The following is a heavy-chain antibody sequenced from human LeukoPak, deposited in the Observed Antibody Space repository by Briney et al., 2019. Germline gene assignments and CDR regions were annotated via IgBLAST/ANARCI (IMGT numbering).Heavy chain of an antibody. Sequence: SETLSLTCAVYGGSFSGYYWSWIRQPPGKGLEWIGEINHSGSTNYNPSLKSRVTISVDTSKNQSSLKLSSVTAADTAVYYCASARIGAAADLRYFDYWGQGTLVTVSS. V-gene: IGHV4-34*01. CDR3: ASARIGAAADLRYFDY. CDR2: INHSGST. CDR1: GGSFSGYY. J-gene: IGHJ4*02. D-gene: IGHD6-13*01.